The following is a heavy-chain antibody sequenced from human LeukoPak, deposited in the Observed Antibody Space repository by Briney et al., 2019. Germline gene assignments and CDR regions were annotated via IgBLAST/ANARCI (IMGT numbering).Heavy chain of an antibody. D-gene: IGHD5-12*01. CDR3: ARGIDSGYDYFDY. Sequence: PGGSLRLSCAASGFPFDDYGMSWARHAPGKGLEWVSGIKWDSGSRGYGDSMKGRFTIPRDNAKNSLYLRMNSLRAEDTALYYFARGIDSGYDYFDYWGQGTLVTVSS. CDR2: IKWDSGSR. J-gene: IGHJ4*02. CDR1: GFPFDDYG. V-gene: IGHV3-20*04.